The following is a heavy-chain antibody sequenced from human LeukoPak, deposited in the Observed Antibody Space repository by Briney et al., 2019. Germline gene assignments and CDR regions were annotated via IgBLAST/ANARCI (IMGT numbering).Heavy chain of an antibody. CDR1: GYTFTGYY. CDR2: TNPNSGDT. Sequence: ASVKVSCKASGYTFTGYYMHWVRQAPGQGLGWMGWTNPNSGDTNYAQKFQGRVTMTRDTSISTAYMELSRLRSDDTAVYYCARAGTVEMTPLDYWGQGTLVTVSS. J-gene: IGHJ4*02. D-gene: IGHD5-24*01. V-gene: IGHV1-2*02. CDR3: ARAGTVEMTPLDY.